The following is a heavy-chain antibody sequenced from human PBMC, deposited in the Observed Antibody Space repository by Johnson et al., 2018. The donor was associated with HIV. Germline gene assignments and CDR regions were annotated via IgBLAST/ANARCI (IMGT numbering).Heavy chain of an antibody. Sequence: QVQLVESGGGLVQPGGSLRLSCTASGFTFSDYYMTWIRQAPGKGLEWVSYISGSGGTIYSADSVQGRFTISRDNARNSLYLQMNSLRVEDTAVYYCAKDRGSALAQLPIFPSAFDIWGKGTMVTVSS. CDR1: GFTFSDYY. D-gene: IGHD6-6*01. J-gene: IGHJ3*02. CDR2: ISGSGGTI. CDR3: AKDRGSALAQLPIFPSAFDI. V-gene: IGHV3-11*04.